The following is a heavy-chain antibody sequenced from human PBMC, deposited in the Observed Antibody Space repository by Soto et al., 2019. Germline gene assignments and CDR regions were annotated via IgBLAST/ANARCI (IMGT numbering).Heavy chain of an antibody. CDR2: INAGNGNT. J-gene: IGHJ6*02. CDR3: ARDHDYGDFPWYYYYGMDV. Sequence: QVQLVQSGAEEKKPGASVKVSCKXSGYXFTSYAMHWVRQAPGQRLEWMGWINAGNGNTKYSQKLQGRVTITRDTSASTAYMELSSLRSEDTAVYYCARDHDYGDFPWYYYYGMDVWGQGTTVTVSS. D-gene: IGHD4-17*01. CDR1: GYXFTSYA. V-gene: IGHV1-3*05.